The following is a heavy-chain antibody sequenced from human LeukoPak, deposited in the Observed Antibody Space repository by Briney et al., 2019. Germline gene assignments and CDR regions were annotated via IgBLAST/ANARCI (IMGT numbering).Heavy chain of an antibody. D-gene: IGHD6-19*01. V-gene: IGHV4-59*01. CDR3: ARLADFGWQFDY. Sequence: SETLSLTCTVSGGSISSYYWSWIRQPPGKGLEWIGYIYYSGSTNYNPSLKSRVTISVDTSKNQFSLKLSSVTAADTAVYYCARLADFGWQFDYWGQGTLVTVSS. J-gene: IGHJ4*02. CDR2: IYYSGST. CDR1: GGSISSYY.